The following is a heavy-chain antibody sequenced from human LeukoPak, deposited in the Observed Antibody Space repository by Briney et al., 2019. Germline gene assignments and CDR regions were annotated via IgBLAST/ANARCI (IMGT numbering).Heavy chain of an antibody. CDR3: ARGPTRANSTDY. J-gene: IGHJ4*02. V-gene: IGHV3-7*01. CDR2: IKQDGSEK. D-gene: IGHD2/OR15-2a*01. Sequence: GGSLRLSCVASGFTFSSYWMSWVRQAPGKGLEWVVNIKQDGSEKYYVDSVKGRFTISRDNAKNSLYLQMNSLRAEDTAVYYCARGPTRANSTDYWGQGALVTVSS. CDR1: GFTFSSYW.